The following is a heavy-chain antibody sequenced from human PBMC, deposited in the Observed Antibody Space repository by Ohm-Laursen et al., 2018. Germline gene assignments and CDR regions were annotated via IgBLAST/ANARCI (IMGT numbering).Heavy chain of an antibody. CDR1: GYTFTGYY. D-gene: IGHD2-2*01. Sequence: GSSVKVSCKASGYTFTGYYMHWVRQAPGQGLEWMGWINPNSGGTNYAQKFQGRVTMTRDTSISTAYMELSRLRSDDTAVYYCARRPAAIYYGMDVWGQGTTVTVSS. CDR2: INPNSGGT. CDR3: ARRPAAIYYGMDV. V-gene: IGHV1-2*02. J-gene: IGHJ6*02.